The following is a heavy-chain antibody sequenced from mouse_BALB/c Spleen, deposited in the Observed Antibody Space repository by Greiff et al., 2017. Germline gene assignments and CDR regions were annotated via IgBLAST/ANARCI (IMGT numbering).Heavy chain of an antibody. V-gene: IGHV1-87*01. CDR1: GYTFTSYW. CDR3: ARRDGYDAMDY. Sequence: VKLVESGAELARPGASVKLSCKASGYTFTSYWMQWVKQRPGQGLEWIGAIYPGDGDTRYTQKFKGKATLTADKSSSTAYMQLSSLASEDSAVYYCARRDGYDAMDYWGQGTSVTVSS. CDR2: IYPGDGDT. D-gene: IGHD2-3*01. J-gene: IGHJ4*01.